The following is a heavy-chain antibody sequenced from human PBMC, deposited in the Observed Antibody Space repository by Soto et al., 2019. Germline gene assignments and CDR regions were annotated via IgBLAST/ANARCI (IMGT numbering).Heavy chain of an antibody. CDR2: ISNSDYTT. V-gene: IGHV3-11*01. CDR1: GISLSDNY. J-gene: IGHJ4*02. CDR3: ASGKWSLDY. Sequence: GGSLRLSCVASGISLSDNYMAWIRQAPGKGLEWLSYISNSDYTTYYTDSVKGRFTISRDNAKNSLYLQLNGLRVEDTAVYYCASGKWSLDYWGQRILVTVSS. D-gene: IGHD2-15*01.